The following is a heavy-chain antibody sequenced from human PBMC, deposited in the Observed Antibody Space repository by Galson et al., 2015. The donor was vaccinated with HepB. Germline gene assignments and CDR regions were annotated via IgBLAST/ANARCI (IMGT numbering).Heavy chain of an antibody. CDR3: AKGVAAAGHHFDY. CDR1: GFTFSSYV. Sequence: SLRLSCATSGFTFSSYVMAWVRQAPGKGLEWVSSINAVGNTNYADSVKGRFTISGDYSNNVLFLQMTSLRAEDTALYYCAKGVAAAGHHFDYWGQGTLVTVSS. CDR2: INAVGNT. V-gene: IGHV3-23*01. D-gene: IGHD2-2*01. J-gene: IGHJ4*02.